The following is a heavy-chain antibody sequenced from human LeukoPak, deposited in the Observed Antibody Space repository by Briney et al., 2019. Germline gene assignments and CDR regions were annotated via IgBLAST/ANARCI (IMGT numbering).Heavy chain of an antibody. Sequence: SETLSLTCTVSGGSISPYYWSWIRRPPGKGLEWIAYIFYNGNTNYNPSLKSRVTISLDTSKKEFYLKVSSVTAADTAVYYCARGGYYYMDVWGKGTTVTVSS. V-gene: IGHV4-59*01. CDR3: ARGGYYYMDV. CDR2: IFYNGNT. J-gene: IGHJ6*03. CDR1: GGSISPYY.